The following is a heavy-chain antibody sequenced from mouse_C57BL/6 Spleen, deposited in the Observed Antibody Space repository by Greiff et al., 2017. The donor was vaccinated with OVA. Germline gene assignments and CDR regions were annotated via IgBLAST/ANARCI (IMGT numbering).Heavy chain of an antibody. Sequence: VQVVESGPELVKPGASVKISCKASGYAFSSSWMNWVKQRPGKGLEWIGRIYPGDGDTNYNGKFKGKATLTADKSSSTAYMQLSSLTSEDSAVYFCARRLGYFDVWGTGTTVTVSS. CDR2: IYPGDGDT. D-gene: IGHD4-1*01. CDR3: ARRLGYFDV. CDR1: GYAFSSSW. J-gene: IGHJ1*03. V-gene: IGHV1-82*01.